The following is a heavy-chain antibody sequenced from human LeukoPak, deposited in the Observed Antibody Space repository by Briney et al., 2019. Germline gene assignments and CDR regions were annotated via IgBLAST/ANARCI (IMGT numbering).Heavy chain of an antibody. CDR1: GGSFSGYY. Sequence: PSETLSLTCAVYGGSFSGYYWSWIRQPPGKGLEWIGEINHSGSTNYNPSLKSRVTISVDTSKNQFSLKLSSVTAADTAVYYCARVDRNYDILTGYYKGAFDIWGQGTMVTVSS. J-gene: IGHJ3*02. CDR2: INHSGST. CDR3: ARVDRNYDILTGYYKGAFDI. V-gene: IGHV4-34*01. D-gene: IGHD3-9*01.